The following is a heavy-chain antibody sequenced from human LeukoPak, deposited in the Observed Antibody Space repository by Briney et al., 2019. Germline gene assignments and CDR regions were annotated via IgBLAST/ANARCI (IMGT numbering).Heavy chain of an antibody. CDR1: GGSISSGDYY. Sequence: SETLSLTCTVSGGSISSGDYYWSWIRQPPGKGLEWIGYIYYSGSTYYSPSLKSRVTISVDTSKNQFSLKLSSVTAADTAVYYCARAGAGKCSSTSCLADYWGQGTLVTVSS. V-gene: IGHV4-30-4*08. J-gene: IGHJ4*02. CDR3: ARAGAGKCSSTSCLADY. CDR2: IYYSGST. D-gene: IGHD2-2*01.